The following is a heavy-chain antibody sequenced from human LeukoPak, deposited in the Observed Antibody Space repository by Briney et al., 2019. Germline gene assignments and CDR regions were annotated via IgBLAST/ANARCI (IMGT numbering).Heavy chain of an antibody. V-gene: IGHV3-9*01. J-gene: IGHJ4*02. D-gene: IGHD2-2*01. CDR3: AKSAGGKIVPAAPYFDY. CDR1: GFTFDDYA. CDR2: ISWNSGSI. Sequence: GGSLGLSCAASGFTFDDYAMHWVRQAPGKGLEWVSGISWNSGSIGCADSVKGRFTISRDNAKNSLYLHMNSLRAEDTALYYCAKSAGGKIVPAAPYFDYWGQGTLVTVSS.